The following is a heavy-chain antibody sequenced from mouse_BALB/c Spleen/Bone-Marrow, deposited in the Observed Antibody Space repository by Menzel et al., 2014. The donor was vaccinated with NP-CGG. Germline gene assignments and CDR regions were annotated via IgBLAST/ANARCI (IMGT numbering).Heavy chain of an antibody. J-gene: IGHJ2*01. Sequence: EVQLQESGPELGKPGASVKMSCKASGYTFSSYVIHWVKQKPGQGLEWIGYINPYNDGTKYNEKFKGMATLTSDRSSSTAYMELSSLTSEDSAVYYCAKGGNYRYDFDYWGQGTTLTVSS. CDR1: GYTFSSYV. D-gene: IGHD2-14*01. V-gene: IGHV1-14*01. CDR2: INPYNDGT. CDR3: AKGGNYRYDFDY.